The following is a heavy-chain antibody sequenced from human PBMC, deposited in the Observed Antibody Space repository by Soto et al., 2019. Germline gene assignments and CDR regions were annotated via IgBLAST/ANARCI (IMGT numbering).Heavy chain of an antibody. V-gene: IGHV3-48*03. CDR1: GFTFSSYE. J-gene: IGHJ6*02. CDR2: ISSSGSTI. CDR3: ARNRDTAIGYYYYGMDV. D-gene: IGHD5-18*01. Sequence: EVQLVESGGGLVQPGGSLRLSCAASGFTFSSYEMNWVRQAPGKGLEWVSYISSSGSTIYYADSVKGRFTISRDNAKNSLYLQMNSLRAEDTAVYYCARNRDTAIGYYYYGMDVWGQGTTVTVSS.